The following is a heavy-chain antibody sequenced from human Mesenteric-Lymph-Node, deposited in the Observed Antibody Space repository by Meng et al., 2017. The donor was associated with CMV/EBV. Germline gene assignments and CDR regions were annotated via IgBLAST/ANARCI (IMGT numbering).Heavy chain of an antibody. Sequence: QVQLQQWGAGLLKPSETLSLTCAVYGGSFSGYYWSWIRQPPGKGLEWIGEINHNGLPNYNPSLKRRVTISLDRSKNQFSLKLSSVTAEDTAVYYCARGSDIPVNNYWGQGTLVTVSS. CDR2: INHNGLP. D-gene: IGHD2-15*01. V-gene: IGHV4-34*01. CDR3: ARGSDIPVNNY. J-gene: IGHJ4*02. CDR1: GGSFSGYY.